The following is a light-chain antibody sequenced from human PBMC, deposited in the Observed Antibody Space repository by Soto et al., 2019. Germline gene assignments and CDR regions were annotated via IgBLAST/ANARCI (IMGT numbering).Light chain of an antibody. J-gene: IGLJ1*01. CDR3: SSYTSSSTV. Sequence: QSALAHPASVSGSPAQSITISCTGTSSGVGGYNYVSWYQQHPGKAPKLMIYEVSNRPSGVSNRFSGSKSGNTASLTISGLQAEDEADYYCSSYTSSSTVFGTGTKVTVL. V-gene: IGLV2-14*01. CDR2: EVS. CDR1: SSGVGGYNY.